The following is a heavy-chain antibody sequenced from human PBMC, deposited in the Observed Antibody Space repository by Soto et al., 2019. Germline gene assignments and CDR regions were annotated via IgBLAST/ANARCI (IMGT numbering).Heavy chain of an antibody. J-gene: IGHJ6*03. CDR3: ARAAVAGDYYYYYMDV. CDR1: GFTFNTYN. Sequence: EVQLVESGGGLVKPGGSLSLSCAASGFTFNTYNMNWVCQAPGKGLEWVSSISSSSGYIYYADSVKGRFSISRDNAKNSLYLQMNFLTAEDTAVYYCARAAVAGDYYYYYMDVWGKGTTVTVSS. V-gene: IGHV3-21*01. D-gene: IGHD6-19*01. CDR2: ISSSSGYI.